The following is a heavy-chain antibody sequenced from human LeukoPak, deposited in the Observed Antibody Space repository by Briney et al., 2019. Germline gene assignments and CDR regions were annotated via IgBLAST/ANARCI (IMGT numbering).Heavy chain of an antibody. CDR1: RFAFSTYA. CDR2: ISGSGGSV. D-gene: IGHD3-9*01. Sequence: GGSLRLSCAASRFAFSTYAMSWVRQAPGKGLEWVSAISGSGGSVYYADSVKGRFTISRDNSKNTVYLQMKSLRAEDTAVYYCAKGRINFDWYFDYWGQGTLVTVSS. V-gene: IGHV3-23*01. CDR3: AKGRINFDWYFDY. J-gene: IGHJ4*02.